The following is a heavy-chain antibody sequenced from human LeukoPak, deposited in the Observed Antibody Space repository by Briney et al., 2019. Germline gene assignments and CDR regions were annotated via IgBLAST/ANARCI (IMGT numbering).Heavy chain of an antibody. V-gene: IGHV4-34*01. J-gene: IGHJ4*02. CDR3: ARPHADY. CDR1: GGSFSGYY. CDR2: INHSGST. Sequence: SETLSLTCAVYGGSFSGYYWSWVRQPPGKGLEWIGEINHSGSTNYNPSLKSRVTISVDTSKNQFSLKLSSVTAGDTAVYYCARPHADYWGQGTLVTVSS.